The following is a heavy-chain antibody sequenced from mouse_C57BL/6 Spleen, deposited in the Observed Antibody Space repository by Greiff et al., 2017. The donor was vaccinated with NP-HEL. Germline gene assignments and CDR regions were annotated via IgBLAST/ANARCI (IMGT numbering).Heavy chain of an antibody. V-gene: IGHV1-61*01. CDR1: GYTFTSYW. Sequence: QVQLQQPGAELVRPGSSVKLSCKASGYTFTSYWMDWVKQRPGQGLEWIGNIYPSDSETHYNQKFKDKATLTVDKSSSTAYMQLSSLTSEDSAVYYCARAYYGSRTAWFAYWGQRTLVTVSA. CDR2: IYPSDSET. CDR3: ARAYYGSRTAWFAY. J-gene: IGHJ3*01. D-gene: IGHD1-1*01.